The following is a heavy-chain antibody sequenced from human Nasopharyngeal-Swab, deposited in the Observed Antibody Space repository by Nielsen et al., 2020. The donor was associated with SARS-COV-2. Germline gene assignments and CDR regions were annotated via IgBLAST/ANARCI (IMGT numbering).Heavy chain of an antibody. Sequence: ASVKVSCKASGYTFTGYYMHWVRQAPGQGLEWMGRINPNSGGTNYAQKFQGRVTMTRDTSISTAYMELSRLRSDDTAVYYCARDPRYCSSTSCYPPLSSVFDPWGQGTLVTVSS. CDR2: INPNSGGT. CDR3: ARDPRYCSSTSCYPPLSSVFDP. J-gene: IGHJ5*02. D-gene: IGHD2-2*01. V-gene: IGHV1-2*06. CDR1: GYTFTGYY.